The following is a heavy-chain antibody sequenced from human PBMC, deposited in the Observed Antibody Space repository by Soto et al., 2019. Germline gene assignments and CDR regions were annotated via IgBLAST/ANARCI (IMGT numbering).Heavy chain of an antibody. CDR3: ARWGHYPDY. D-gene: IGHD3-16*01. Sequence: SETLSLTCTVSGGSISGYYWSWIRQPPGKGLEWIGYIYYSGSTNYNPSPKSRVTISVDTSKNQFSLKLSSVTAADTAVYYCARWGHYPDYWGQGTLVTVPQ. V-gene: IGHV4-59*01. CDR2: IYYSGST. J-gene: IGHJ4*02. CDR1: GGSISGYY.